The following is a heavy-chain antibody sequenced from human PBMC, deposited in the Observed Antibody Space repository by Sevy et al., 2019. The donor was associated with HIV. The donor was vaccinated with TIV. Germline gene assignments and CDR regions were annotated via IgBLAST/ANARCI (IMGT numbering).Heavy chain of an antibody. CDR3: ARETDNSARWLDP. CDR2: IWHDGSNK. D-gene: IGHD4-4*01. J-gene: IGHJ5*02. Sequence: GGSPRLSCAASGFTFNFHGMHWARQAPGKGLEWVAFIWHDGSNKYMADSVKGRFTISRDNSKNTLFLQMNSLTVEDTAVYYCARETDNSARWLDPWGQGTLVTVSS. V-gene: IGHV3-30*02. CDR1: GFTFNFHG.